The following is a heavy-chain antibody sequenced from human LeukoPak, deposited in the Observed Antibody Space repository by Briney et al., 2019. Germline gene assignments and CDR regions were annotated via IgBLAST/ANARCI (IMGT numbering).Heavy chain of an antibody. J-gene: IGHJ4*02. CDR3: ARDYYDSSGSPDY. D-gene: IGHD3-22*01. Sequence: PGGSLRLSCAASGFTFSSYSMSWVRQAPGKGLEWVSSISSSSSYIYYADSVKGRFTISRDNAKNSLYLQMNSLRAEDTAVYYCARDYYDSSGSPDYWGQGTLVTVSS. CDR1: GFTFSSYS. V-gene: IGHV3-21*01. CDR2: ISSSSSYI.